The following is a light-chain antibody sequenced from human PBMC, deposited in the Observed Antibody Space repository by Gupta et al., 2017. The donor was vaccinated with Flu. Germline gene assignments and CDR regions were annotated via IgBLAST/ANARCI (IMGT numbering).Light chain of an antibody. Sequence: VTITCSGSSSNIGSNAVNWYQQVPGTSPKLLIYGSNQRPSGVPDRFAGSKSDTSASLAIRGLQSEDEADYYCAAWDDSLNGHYVFGTGTKVTVL. CDR3: AAWDDSLNGHYV. V-gene: IGLV1-44*01. J-gene: IGLJ1*01. CDR1: SSNIGSNA. CDR2: GSN.